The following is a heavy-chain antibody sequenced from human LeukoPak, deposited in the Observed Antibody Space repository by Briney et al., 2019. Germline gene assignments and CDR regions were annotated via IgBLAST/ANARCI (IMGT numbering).Heavy chain of an antibody. D-gene: IGHD6-19*01. V-gene: IGHV4-59*05. CDR1: GGSISSYY. CDR3: AGPSPGLIAVAGEKGYFDY. Sequence: SETLSLTCTVSGGSISSYYWSWIRQPPGKGLEWIGSIYYSGSTYYNPSLKSRVTISVDTSKNQFSLKLSSVTAADTAVYYCAGPSPGLIAVAGEKGYFDYWGQGTLVTVSS. CDR2: IYYSGST. J-gene: IGHJ4*02.